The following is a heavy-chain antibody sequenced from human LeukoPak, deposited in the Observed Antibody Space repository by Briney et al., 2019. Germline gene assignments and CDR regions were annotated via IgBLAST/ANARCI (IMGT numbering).Heavy chain of an antibody. CDR3: ARARPNGLLRAQDGDFDY. Sequence: ASVKVSCKVSGYTFTDYCMHWVRQAPGQGLEWMGWISPNNGGTNCAQKSQGRVTMTRDTSIGTAYMELSRLRSDDTAVYYCARARPNGLLRAQDGDFDYWGQGTLVTVSS. CDR1: GYTFTDYC. D-gene: IGHD3-22*01. CDR2: ISPNNGGT. J-gene: IGHJ4*02. V-gene: IGHV1-2*02.